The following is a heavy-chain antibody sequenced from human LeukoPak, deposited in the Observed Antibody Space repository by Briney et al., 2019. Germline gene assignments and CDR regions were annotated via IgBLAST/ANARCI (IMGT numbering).Heavy chain of an antibody. CDR2: VHYNGST. CDR1: GGSVRSSSYY. CDR3: ARSVSYGPFDS. D-gene: IGHD5-18*01. V-gene: IGHV4-39*07. Sequence: PSETLSLTCTVSGGSVRSSSYYWGCLRQPPGKGLEWIGSVHYNGSTCYNPSLGGRVIMSIDTSKNQFSLKLTSVTAADTAVYYCARSVSYGPFDSWGQGTLVTVSS. J-gene: IGHJ4*02.